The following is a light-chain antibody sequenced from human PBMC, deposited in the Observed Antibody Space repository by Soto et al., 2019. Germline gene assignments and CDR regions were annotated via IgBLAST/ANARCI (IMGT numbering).Light chain of an antibody. Sequence: QSALTQPASVSGSPGQSITMSCTGSSSDFGDDKYVTWYQLHPGKAPKLMIYEVNNRPSGVPDRFSGSKSGSTASLTISGLQAEDEAEYYCCLSPGSLTWLFGGGTKLTVL. CDR1: SSDFGDDKY. V-gene: IGLV2-14*01. CDR2: EVN. CDR3: CLSPGSLTWL. J-gene: IGLJ3*02.